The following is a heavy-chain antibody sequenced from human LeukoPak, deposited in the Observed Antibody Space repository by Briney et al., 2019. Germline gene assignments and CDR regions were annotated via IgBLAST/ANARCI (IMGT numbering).Heavy chain of an antibody. Sequence: SDPQTLPCTVSGGPNSRYHWRWTRHPPGEGLVWLGYIYYSGSTIYNSSLESPVPIPLNKSKNQFVLTLSPLTAPDPAVYYCARLYGGYSYGYFEYWGQGTLVTVSS. D-gene: IGHD5-18*01. J-gene: IGHJ4*02. CDR1: GGPNSRYH. V-gene: IGHV4-59*08. CDR3: ARLYGGYSYGYFEY. CDR2: IYYSGST.